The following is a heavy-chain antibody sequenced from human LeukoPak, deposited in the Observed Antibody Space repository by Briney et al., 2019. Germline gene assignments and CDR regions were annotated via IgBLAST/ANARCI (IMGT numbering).Heavy chain of an antibody. CDR2: ISGSGGST. CDR3: AKGPPFSSTWYFDF. CDR1: GITLSNYG. J-gene: IGHJ4*02. Sequence: GGSLRLSCAASGITLSNYGMSWVRQAPGKGLEWVAGISGSGGSTNYADSVKGRFTISRDNPKNTLYLQMNSLRAEDTAVYYCAKGPPFSSTWYFDFWAQGALVTVSS. D-gene: IGHD6-13*01. V-gene: IGHV3-23*01.